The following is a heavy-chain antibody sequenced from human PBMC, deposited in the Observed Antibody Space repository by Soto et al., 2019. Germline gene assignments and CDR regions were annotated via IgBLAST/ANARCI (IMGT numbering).Heavy chain of an antibody. D-gene: IGHD2-2*01. CDR1: GDSISPHY. Sequence: PSETLSLTCAVSGDSISPHYWSWVRQPPGKGLEFIGYIHYSGSAVYNPSLKSRVTISVDTSKNQFSLKLSSVTAADTAVYYCARAPSYCISTSCYGYYYGMDVWGQGTTVTVS. CDR2: IHYSGSA. V-gene: IGHV4-59*11. J-gene: IGHJ6*02. CDR3: ARAPSYCISTSCYGYYYGMDV.